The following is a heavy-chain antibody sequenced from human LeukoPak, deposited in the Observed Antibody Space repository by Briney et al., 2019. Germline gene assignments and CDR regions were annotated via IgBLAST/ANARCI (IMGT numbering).Heavy chain of an antibody. Sequence: ASVKVSCKVSGYTLTELSMHWVRQAPGKGLEWMGGFDPEDGETIYAQKFQGRVTMTEDTSTDTAYMELSSLRSEDTAVYYCNYYDSSGYYSHFDYWGQGTLVTVSS. CDR3: NYYDSSGYYSHFDY. CDR2: FDPEDGET. D-gene: IGHD3-22*01. V-gene: IGHV1-24*01. J-gene: IGHJ4*02. CDR1: GYTLTELS.